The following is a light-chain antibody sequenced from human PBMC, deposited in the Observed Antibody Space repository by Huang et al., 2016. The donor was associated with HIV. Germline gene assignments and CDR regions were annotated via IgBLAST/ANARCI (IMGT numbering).Light chain of an antibody. CDR2: GAS. J-gene: IGKJ5*01. V-gene: IGKV3-15*01. CDR1: QSVDGN. CDR3: QQYNNWFS. Sequence: EIVMTQSPPALSVSPGERATLSCRASQSVDGNLAWYQQKPGQAPRLLIYGASTRATNIPGRFSGGGSGTECTLTVSSLQSEDSAVYFCQQYNNWFSFGQGTRLEIK.